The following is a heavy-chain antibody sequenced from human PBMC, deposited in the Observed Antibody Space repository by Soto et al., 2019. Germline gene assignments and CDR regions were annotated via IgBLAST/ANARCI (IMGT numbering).Heavy chain of an antibody. D-gene: IGHD4-17*01. CDR1: GFTFSSYA. J-gene: IGHJ5*02. V-gene: IGHV3-23*01. CDR2: ISGSGGST. Sequence: GGSLRLSCAASGFTFSSYAMSWVRQAPGKGLEWVSAISGSGGSTYYADSVKGRFTISRDNSKNTLYLQMNSLRAGDTAVYYCAKARWDYGDYGDNPTFRRWFDPWGQGTLVTVSS. CDR3: AKARWDYGDYGDNPTFRRWFDP.